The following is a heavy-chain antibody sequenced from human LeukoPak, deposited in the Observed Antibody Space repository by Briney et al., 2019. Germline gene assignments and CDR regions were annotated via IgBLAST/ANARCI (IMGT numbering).Heavy chain of an antibody. D-gene: IGHD3-10*01. CDR1: GFTFSSYA. Sequence: PGGSLRLSCAASGFTFSSYAMSWVRQAPGKGLEWVSVIYSGGSTYYADSVKGRFTISRHNSKNTLYLQMNSLRAEDTAVYYCARGLWFGELLKEDWGQGTLVTVSS. CDR3: ARGLWFGELLKED. J-gene: IGHJ4*02. CDR2: IYSGGST. V-gene: IGHV3-53*04.